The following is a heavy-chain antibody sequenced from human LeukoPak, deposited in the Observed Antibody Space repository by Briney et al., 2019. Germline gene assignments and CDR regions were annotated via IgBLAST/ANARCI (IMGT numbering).Heavy chain of an antibody. Sequence: GGSLRLSCAASGFTVSSNYMSWVRQAPGKGLEWVSVIYSGGSTYYADSVKGRFTISRDNSKNTLYLQMNSLRAEDTAVYYCAKRGAEVGTTIAPGDYWGQGSLVTVSS. D-gene: IGHD1-26*01. V-gene: IGHV3-66*04. J-gene: IGHJ4*02. CDR1: GFTVSSNY. CDR3: AKRGAEVGTTIAPGDY. CDR2: IYSGGST.